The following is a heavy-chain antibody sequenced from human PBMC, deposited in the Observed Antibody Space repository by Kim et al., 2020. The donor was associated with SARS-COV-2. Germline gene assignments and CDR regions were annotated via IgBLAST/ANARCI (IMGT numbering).Heavy chain of an antibody. J-gene: IGHJ5*02. Sequence: GGSLRLSCTASGFTFGDYAMSWFRQAPGKGLEWVGFIRSKAYGGTTEYAASVKGRFTISRDDSKSIAYLQMNSLKTEDTAVYYCTRRGAARHYWFDPWAREPWSPSPQ. CDR3: TRRGAARHYWFDP. CDR1: GFTFGDYA. V-gene: IGHV3-49*03. CDR2: IRSKAYGGTT. D-gene: IGHD6-6*01.